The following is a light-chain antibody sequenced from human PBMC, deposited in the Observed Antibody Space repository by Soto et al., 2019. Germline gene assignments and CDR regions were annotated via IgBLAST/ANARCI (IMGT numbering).Light chain of an antibody. J-gene: IGLJ1*01. CDR3: AAWDDSLNAYNYV. V-gene: IGLV2-14*01. CDR2: EVT. Sequence: QSALTQPASVSGSPGQSITISCTGTSIDIGPYDYVSWYQQHPGKAPKLMIYEVTNRPSGVPDRFSGSKSGTSASLAISGLQSEDEADYYCAAWDDSLNAYNYVFGTGTKVTVL. CDR1: SIDIGPYDY.